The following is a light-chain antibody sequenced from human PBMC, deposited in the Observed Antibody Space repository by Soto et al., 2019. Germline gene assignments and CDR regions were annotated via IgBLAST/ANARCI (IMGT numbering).Light chain of an antibody. CDR3: QKCKTAPFT. Sequence: DIQMTQSPSSLSAFVGDRVTIACRASQDISNFLAWYQQKPGKVPKLLIYAASTLQSGVPPRFSGSGSGTDFTLTISSLQPEDVATYYCQKCKTAPFTFGGGTRLEI. V-gene: IGKV1-27*01. CDR1: QDISNF. CDR2: AAS. J-gene: IGKJ5*01.